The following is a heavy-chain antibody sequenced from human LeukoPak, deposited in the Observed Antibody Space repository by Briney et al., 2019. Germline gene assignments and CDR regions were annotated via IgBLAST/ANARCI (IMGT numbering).Heavy chain of an antibody. CDR2: IYYSGST. D-gene: IGHD3-16*02. Sequence: PSETLALTCTVFGGSISSTGYYWGWFRQPPGKGLEWIGSIYYSGSTYYNPSLKSRVTISVDTSKNQFSLTLSSVTAADTAVYYCARHSRNTFGVVVVPNYFDYWGQGTLVTVSS. V-gene: IGHV4-39*01. CDR3: ARHSRNTFGVVVVPNYFDY. CDR1: GGSISSTGYY. J-gene: IGHJ4*02.